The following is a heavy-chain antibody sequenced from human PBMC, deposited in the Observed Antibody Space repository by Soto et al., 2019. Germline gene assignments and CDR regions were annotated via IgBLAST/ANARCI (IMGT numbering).Heavy chain of an antibody. CDR1: GGSVSSGSYY. CDR2: IYDSGST. J-gene: IGHJ6*02. CDR3: ARDHVNMVRGGISVYYGMDV. D-gene: IGHD3-10*01. Sequence: QVQLQESGPGLVKPSETLSLTCTVSGGSVSSGSYYWSWIRQPPGKGLEWIGSIYDSGSTNYNPALKSRVTISVDTSKNQVSLKLSSVTAADTAVYYCARDHVNMVRGGISVYYGMDVWGQGTTVTVSS. V-gene: IGHV4-61*01.